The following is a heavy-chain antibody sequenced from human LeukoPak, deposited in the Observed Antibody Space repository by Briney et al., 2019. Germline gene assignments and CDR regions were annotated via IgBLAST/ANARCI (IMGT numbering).Heavy chain of an antibody. D-gene: IGHD3-10*01. J-gene: IGHJ4*02. CDR1: GYSFTFYW. V-gene: IGHV5-51*01. Sequence: GESLKISCKGSGYSFTFYWIGWVRQMPGKGLEWMGIIYPGDSDTRYSPSFQGQVTISADKSTSTAYLQWNTLKASDTAMYYCARQDGSGIYYFDYWGQRTLVTVSS. CDR2: IYPGDSDT. CDR3: ARQDGSGIYYFDY.